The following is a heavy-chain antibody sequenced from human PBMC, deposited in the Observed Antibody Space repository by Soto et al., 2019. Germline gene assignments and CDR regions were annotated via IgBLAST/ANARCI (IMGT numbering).Heavy chain of an antibody. Sequence: EVQLVESGGGLVQPGGSLRLSCAASGFTFSSYAMNWVRQAPGKGLEWVSYISTSSSTIYYADSVKGRFTISRDNAKNSLYLQMNSLRDEDTAVHYCARKVVAATPPLVVWFDPWGQGTLVTVSS. D-gene: IGHD2-15*01. CDR1: GFTFSSYA. V-gene: IGHV3-48*02. CDR2: ISTSSSTI. J-gene: IGHJ5*02. CDR3: ARKVVAATPPLVVWFDP.